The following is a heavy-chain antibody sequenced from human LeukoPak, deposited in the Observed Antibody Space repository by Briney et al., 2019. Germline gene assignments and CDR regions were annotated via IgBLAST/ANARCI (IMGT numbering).Heavy chain of an antibody. CDR1: GFTFSSYS. D-gene: IGHD3-22*01. V-gene: IGHV3-21*01. CDR2: ISSSSSYI. CDR3: ARDTDYYDSSGYYRDY. Sequence: GGSLRLPCAASGFTFSSYSMNWVRQAPGKGLEWVSSISSSSSYIYYADSVKGRFTISRDNAKNSLYLQMNSLRAEDTAVYYCARDTDYYDSSGYYRDYWGQGTLVTVSS. J-gene: IGHJ4*02.